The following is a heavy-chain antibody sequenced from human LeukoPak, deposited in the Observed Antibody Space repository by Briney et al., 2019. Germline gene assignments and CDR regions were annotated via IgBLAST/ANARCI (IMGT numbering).Heavy chain of an antibody. V-gene: IGHV3-48*02. CDR1: GFTFSTYS. D-gene: IGHD6-13*01. CDR3: ARDHYSRNDH. J-gene: IGHJ4*02. CDR2: ISSSSSTI. Sequence: GGSLGLSCVASGFTFSTYSMTWVRQAPGKGLEWVSYISSSSSTIYYTGSVKGRFTISRDNAKNSVYLHMNSLRDEDTAVYYCARDHYSRNDHWGQGTLVTVSS.